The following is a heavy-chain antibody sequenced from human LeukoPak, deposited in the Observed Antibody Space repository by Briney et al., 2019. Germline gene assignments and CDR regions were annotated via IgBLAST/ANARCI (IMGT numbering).Heavy chain of an antibody. CDR3: ARGPPGDFWTYDYYYYGMDV. J-gene: IGHJ6*02. CDR2: IWYDGSDK. D-gene: IGHD3/OR15-3a*01. Sequence: GRSLRFSCAASGFTFSNYAMHWVRQDPGKGLEWVAVIWYDGSDKYYGESLKGRFTISRDNSKNTLYLQMNSLRAEDSAVYYCARGPPGDFWTYDYYYYGMDVWGQGTTVTVSS. V-gene: IGHV3-33*08. CDR1: GFTFSNYA.